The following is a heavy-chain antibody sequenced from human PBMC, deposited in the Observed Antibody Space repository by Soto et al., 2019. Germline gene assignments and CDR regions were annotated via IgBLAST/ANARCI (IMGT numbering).Heavy chain of an antibody. CDR2: IYFSGTT. V-gene: IGHV4-61*01. D-gene: IGHD2-2*01. CDR1: GGPVSSGSHY. J-gene: IGHJ6*02. Sequence: SETLSLTCTVSGGPVSSGSHYWSWIRQPPGKGLEWLGYIYFSGTTNYNPSLESRVAMSVDTSKNQFSLRLSSVTAADTAVYYCARTVREYCGSTSCSGGMDVWGQGTTVTVSS. CDR3: ARTVREYCGSTSCSGGMDV.